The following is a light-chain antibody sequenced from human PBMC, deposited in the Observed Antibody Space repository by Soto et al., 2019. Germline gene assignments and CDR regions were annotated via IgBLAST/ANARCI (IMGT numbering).Light chain of an antibody. CDR1: SSDVGSYNL. CDR2: EVS. J-gene: IGLJ2*01. Sequence: QSALTQPASVSGSPGQSITISCTGTSSDVGSYNLVSWYQQHPGKAPTLMIYEVSKRPSGVSNRFSGSKSGNTASLTISGLQAEDEADYYCCSYAGSSTFVVFGGVTKVTVL. V-gene: IGLV2-23*02. CDR3: CSYAGSSTFVV.